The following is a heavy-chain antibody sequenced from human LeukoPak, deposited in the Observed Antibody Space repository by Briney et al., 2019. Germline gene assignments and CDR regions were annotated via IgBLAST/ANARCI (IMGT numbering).Heavy chain of an antibody. D-gene: IGHD2-21*01. CDR2: ISYDGSNK. Sequence: PGGSLRLSCAAPGFTFSSYAMHWVRQAPGKGLEWVAVISYDGSNKYYADSVKGRFTISRDNSKNTLYLQMNSLRAEDTAVYYCASYSDYWGQGTLVTVSS. CDR1: GFTFSSYA. J-gene: IGHJ4*02. V-gene: IGHV3-30-3*01. CDR3: ASYSDY.